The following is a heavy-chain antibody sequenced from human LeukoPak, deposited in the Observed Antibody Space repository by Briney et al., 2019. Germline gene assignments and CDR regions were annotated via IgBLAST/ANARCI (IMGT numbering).Heavy chain of an antibody. Sequence: GGSLRLSCAASGFTFSSYGMHWVRQAPGKGLEWVAVISYDGSNKYYADSVKGRFTISRDNSKNTLCLQMNSLRAEDTTVYYCAKDDGDIVVVPAAMDGDYYYYGMDVWGQGTTVTVSS. V-gene: IGHV3-30*18. CDR2: ISYDGSNK. D-gene: IGHD2-2*01. CDR1: GFTFSSYG. J-gene: IGHJ6*02. CDR3: AKDDGDIVVVPAAMDGDYYYYGMDV.